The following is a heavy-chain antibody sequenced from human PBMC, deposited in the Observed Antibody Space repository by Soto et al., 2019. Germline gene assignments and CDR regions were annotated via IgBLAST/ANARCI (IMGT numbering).Heavy chain of an antibody. J-gene: IGHJ4*02. CDR2: ISGSGNYT. Sequence: GGSLRLSCAASGFTFSTYSMNWVRQAPGKGLEWVSSISGSGNYTHYADFLRGRFTISRDNAKTSLYLQMNSLRAEDTAVYYCAREGINNYNKYSFDSGGQGTLVTVSS. CDR3: AREGINNYNKYSFDS. CDR1: GFTFSTYS. D-gene: IGHD4-4*01. V-gene: IGHV3-21*01.